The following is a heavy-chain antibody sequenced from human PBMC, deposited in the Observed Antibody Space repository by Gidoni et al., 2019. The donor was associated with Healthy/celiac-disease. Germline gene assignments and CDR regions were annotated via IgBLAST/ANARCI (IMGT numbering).Heavy chain of an antibody. J-gene: IGHJ3*02. CDR1: GGSISSYY. V-gene: IGHV4-59*08. CDR2: IYYSGST. Sequence: QVQLQASGPGLVKPSEPLSLTCPVTGGSISSYYWSWIRQPPGKGLEWIGYIYYSGSTNYNPSLKSRVTISVDTSKNQFSLKLSSVTAADTAVYYCARHGTPGYYYDSSGYTNAFDIWGQGTMVTVSS. D-gene: IGHD3-22*01. CDR3: ARHGTPGYYYDSSGYTNAFDI.